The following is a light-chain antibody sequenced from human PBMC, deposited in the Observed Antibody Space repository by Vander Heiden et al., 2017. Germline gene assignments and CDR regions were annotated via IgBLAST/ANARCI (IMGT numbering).Light chain of an antibody. Sequence: DIVMTQSPDSLAVSLAERATINCKSSQSVLYSSNNKNYLAWYHQKPGQPPKLLIYWASTRESGVPDRFSGSGSGTDFTLTISSLQAEDVAVYYCQQYYSTPQLTFGGGTKVEIK. V-gene: IGKV4-1*01. CDR1: QSVLYSSNNKNY. J-gene: IGKJ4*01. CDR2: WAS. CDR3: QQYYSTPQLT.